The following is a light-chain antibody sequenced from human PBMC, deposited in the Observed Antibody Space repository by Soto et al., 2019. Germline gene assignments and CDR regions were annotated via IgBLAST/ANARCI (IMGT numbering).Light chain of an antibody. CDR2: GAS. CDR3: QQYSIWRT. V-gene: IGKV3-15*01. CDR1: QSVRST. Sequence: EIVMTQSPATLSVYPGERATLSCRASQSVRSTLAWYQQKTGHAPRLLIYGASTRAAGIPARFSGSGSGTEFTLTISSLQSEDFAVYYCQQYSIWRTFGQGTKVDIK. J-gene: IGKJ1*01.